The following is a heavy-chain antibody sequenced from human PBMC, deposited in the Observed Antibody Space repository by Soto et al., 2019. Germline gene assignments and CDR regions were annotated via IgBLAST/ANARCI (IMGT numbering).Heavy chain of an antibody. CDR1: GFTFSSYW. V-gene: IGHV3-7*01. CDR2: IKQDGSEK. J-gene: IGHJ6*03. CDR3: ARDRGYSYGWDNYYYYYMDV. Sequence: GGSLRLSCAASGFTFSSYWMSWVRQAPGKGLEWVANIKQDGSEKYYVDSVKGRFTISRDNAKNSLYLQMNSLRAEDTAVYYCARDRGYSYGWDNYYYYYMDVWGKGTTVTVSS. D-gene: IGHD5-18*01.